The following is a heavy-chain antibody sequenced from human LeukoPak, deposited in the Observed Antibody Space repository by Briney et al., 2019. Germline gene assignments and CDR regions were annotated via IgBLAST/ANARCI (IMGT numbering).Heavy chain of an antibody. Sequence: PGRSLRLPCAASGFTFDDYAMHWVRQAPGKGLEWVSGISWNSGSIGYADSVKGRFTISRDNAKNSLYLQMNSLRAEDTALYYCAKVGDAPQYYFDYWGQGTLVTVSS. CDR1: GFTFDDYA. J-gene: IGHJ4*02. V-gene: IGHV3-9*01. CDR2: ISWNSGSI. CDR3: AKVGDAPQYYFDY. D-gene: IGHD4-17*01.